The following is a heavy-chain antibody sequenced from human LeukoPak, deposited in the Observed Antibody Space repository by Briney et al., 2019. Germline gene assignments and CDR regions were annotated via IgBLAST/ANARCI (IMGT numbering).Heavy chain of an antibody. CDR1: GFSFSSYA. J-gene: IGHJ4*02. D-gene: IGHD3-22*01. V-gene: IGHV3-23*01. Sequence: GGSLRLSCAASGFSFSSYAMNWVRQAPGKGLEWVSVISGNGFATYYADSVKGRFTISRDNSENTVYLQMNSLRAEDTAVYYCAREDSSGYYYGYWGQGTLVTVSS. CDR2: ISGNGFAT. CDR3: AREDSSGYYYGY.